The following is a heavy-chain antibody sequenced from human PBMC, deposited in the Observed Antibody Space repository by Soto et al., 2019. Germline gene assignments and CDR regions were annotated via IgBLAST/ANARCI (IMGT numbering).Heavy chain of an antibody. CDR1: GGTFCTSS. J-gene: IGHJ4*02. V-gene: IGHV1-69*01. CDR3: ARDVVRSTAGDS. CDR2: IIPIFTRT. Sequence: QLQLVQSGTEVKEPGSSVKVSCKASGGTFCTSSFVWVRQGPGQGLEWMGGIIPIFTRTNFAQKFQGRVTFSADESTRTTYMELRSLTSEATAIYYCARDVVRSTAGDSWGQGTLVTVSS. D-gene: IGHD2-15*01.